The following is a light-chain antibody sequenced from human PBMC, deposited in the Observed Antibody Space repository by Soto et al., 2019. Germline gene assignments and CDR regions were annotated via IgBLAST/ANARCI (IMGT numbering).Light chain of an antibody. Sequence: SYELTQSPSVSVAPGQTARITCGGNNIGSKSVHWYQQKPGQAPVVVVYDDSGRPSGIPERFSGSNFGNTAVLTISRVEAGDEADYYCQVWDSSSFQVYIFGTATKLTVL. J-gene: IGLJ1*01. V-gene: IGLV3-21*02. CDR2: DDS. CDR3: QVWDSSSFQVYI. CDR1: NIGSKS.